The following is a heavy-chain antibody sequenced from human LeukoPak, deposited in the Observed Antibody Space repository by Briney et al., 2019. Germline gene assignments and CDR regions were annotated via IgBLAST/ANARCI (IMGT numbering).Heavy chain of an antibody. D-gene: IGHD1-1*01. J-gene: IGHJ4*02. V-gene: IGHV3-7*01. CDR2: IKQDGSEK. CDR3: ARPVQEWPLDY. CDR1: GFTFSSFW. Sequence: GGSLRLSCAASGFTFSSFWMSWVRQAPGKGLEWVAIIKQDGSEKYYVDSVKGRFTISRDNAKNSLYLQMNSLRAEDTAVYYCARPVQEWPLDYWGQGTLVTVSS.